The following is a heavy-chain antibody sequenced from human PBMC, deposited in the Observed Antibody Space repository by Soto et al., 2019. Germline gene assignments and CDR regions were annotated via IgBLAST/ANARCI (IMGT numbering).Heavy chain of an antibody. CDR2: ISGSGGST. CDR1: GFTFSSYA. V-gene: IGHV3-23*01. D-gene: IGHD2-15*01. CDR3: ASGGYCSGGSCYSGYYYGMDV. Sequence: AGGSLRLSCAASGFTFSSYAMSWVRQAPGKGLEWVSAISGSGGSTYYADSVKGRFTISRDNSKNTLYLQMNSLRAEDTAVYYCASGGYCSGGSCYSGYYYGMDVWGQGTTVTVAS. J-gene: IGHJ6*02.